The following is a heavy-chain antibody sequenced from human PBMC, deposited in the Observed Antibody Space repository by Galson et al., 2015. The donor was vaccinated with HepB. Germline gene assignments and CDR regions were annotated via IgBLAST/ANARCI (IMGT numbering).Heavy chain of an antibody. D-gene: IGHD3-10*01. CDR2: IYHGGST. J-gene: IGHJ5*02. CDR1: GGSVSSGGYS. Sequence: TLSLTCAVSGGSVSSGGYSWSWIRQPPGKGLEWIGYIYHGGSTFYNPSLKSRVTISIDRSKNQFSLKLTSVTAADTAVYYCARGLGEGYNWFDPWGQGTLVTVSS. V-gene: IGHV4-30-2*01. CDR3: ARGLGEGYNWFDP.